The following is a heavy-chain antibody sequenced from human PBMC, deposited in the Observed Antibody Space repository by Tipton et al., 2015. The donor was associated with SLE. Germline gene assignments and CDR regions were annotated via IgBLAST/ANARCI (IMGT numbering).Heavy chain of an antibody. CDR3: AKGIAAVHDYYYGMDV. D-gene: IGHD6-13*01. J-gene: IGHJ6*02. CDR1: GFTFSSYA. V-gene: IGHV3-23*01. CDR2: ISGSGGST. Sequence: GSLRLSCAASGFTFSSYAMSWVRQAPGKGLEWVSAISGSGGSTYYADSVKGRFTISRDNSKNTLYLQMNSLRAEDTAVYYCAKGIAAVHDYYYGMDVWGQGTTVTVSS.